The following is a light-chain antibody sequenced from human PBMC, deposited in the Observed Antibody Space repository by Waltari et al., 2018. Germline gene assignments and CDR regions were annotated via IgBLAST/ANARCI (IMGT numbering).Light chain of an antibody. Sequence: QSALTQPASVSGSPGQSITISCTGTSSDVGSYNLVSWYQQHPGKAPKLMIYEVSKRPTGVSTRFSGSKSGNTASLTSSGLQAEDEADYYCCSYAGSSTVVVFGGGTKLTVL. V-gene: IGLV2-23*02. CDR3: CSYAGSSTVVV. J-gene: IGLJ2*01. CDR2: EVS. CDR1: SSDVGSYNL.